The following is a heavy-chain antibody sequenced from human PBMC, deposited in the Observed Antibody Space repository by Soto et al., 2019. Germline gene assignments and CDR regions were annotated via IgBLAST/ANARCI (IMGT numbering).Heavy chain of an antibody. CDR3: ARGRYGDY. CDR2: ISAHNGNT. Sequence: QVHLVQSGAEVKKPGASVKVSCKGSGYAFTTYGTTWVRQAPGQGLEWMGWISAHNGNTNYAQKPQGRVTVTRETSPSTAYMELRSLRSDDTAVYYCARGRYGDYWGQGALVTVSS. CDR1: GYAFTTYG. J-gene: IGHJ4*02. V-gene: IGHV1-18*01. D-gene: IGHD1-1*01.